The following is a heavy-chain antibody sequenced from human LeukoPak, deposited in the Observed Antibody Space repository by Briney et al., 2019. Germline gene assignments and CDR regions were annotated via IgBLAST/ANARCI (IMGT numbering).Heavy chain of an antibody. V-gene: IGHV1-2*02. J-gene: IGHJ5*02. CDR3: ARGNIATRRGENWFDP. CDR1: GYTFTGDF. D-gene: IGHD6-6*01. CDR2: INSDSGGT. Sequence: ASVKVSCKASGYTFTGDFIHWVRQAPGQGLEWMGWINSDSGGTHYARKFQGSVTRTSETSISTAYMELSSLRSNDRAVFYCARGNIATRRGENWFDPCGQGTLVTVSS.